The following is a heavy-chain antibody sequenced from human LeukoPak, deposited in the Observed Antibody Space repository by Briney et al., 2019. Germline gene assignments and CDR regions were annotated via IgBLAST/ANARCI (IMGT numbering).Heavy chain of an antibody. CDR2: IYYSGST. CDR1: GGSISSSSYY. Sequence: SETLSLTCTVSGGSISSSSYYWGWIRQPPGKGLEWIGSIYYSGSTYYNPSLKSRVTISLDTSKNQFSLKLSSVTAADTAVYYCARSQTTIGNWDYWGQGTLVTVSS. D-gene: IGHD1-1*01. CDR3: ARSQTTIGNWDY. J-gene: IGHJ4*02. V-gene: IGHV4-39*07.